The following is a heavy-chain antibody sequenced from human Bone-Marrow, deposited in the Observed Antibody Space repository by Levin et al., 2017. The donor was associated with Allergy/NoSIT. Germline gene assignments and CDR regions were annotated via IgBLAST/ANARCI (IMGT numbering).Heavy chain of an antibody. V-gene: IGHV4-59*01. Sequence: SHTLSLTCTVSGGSISSYYWSWIRQPPGKGLEWIGYIYYSGSTNYNPSLKSRVTISVDTSKNQFSLKLSSVTAADTAVYYCARVDADSKFDYWGQGTLVTVSS. D-gene: IGHD2-2*01. CDR3: ARVDADSKFDY. J-gene: IGHJ4*02. CDR2: IYYSGST. CDR1: GGSISSYY.